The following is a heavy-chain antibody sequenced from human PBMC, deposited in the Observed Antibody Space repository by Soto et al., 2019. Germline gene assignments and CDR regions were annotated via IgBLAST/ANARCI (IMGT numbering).Heavy chain of an antibody. CDR2: ISYDGTKT. V-gene: IGHV3-30*18. Sequence: QVQLVESGGGVVQPGRSLRLSCAASGFSYEKYGMHWVRQAPGKGLEWVAVISYDGTKTYYADSVKGRFSISRDNTNNTLYLQMNGLRFEDTAVYFCAKGWFYDILTGPDHWGQGALVTVSS. J-gene: IGHJ1*01. CDR3: AKGWFYDILTGPDH. CDR1: GFSYEKYG. D-gene: IGHD3-9*01.